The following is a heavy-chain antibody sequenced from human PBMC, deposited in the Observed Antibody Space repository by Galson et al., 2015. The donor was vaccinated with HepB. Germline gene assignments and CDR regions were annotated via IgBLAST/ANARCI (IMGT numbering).Heavy chain of an antibody. J-gene: IGHJ4*02. D-gene: IGHD3-22*01. CDR2: INPNSGGT. Sequence: SVKVSCKASGYTFTGYYMHWVRQAPGQGLEWVGWINPNSGGTNYAQKFQGWVTMTRDTSISTAYMELSRLRSDDTAVYYCAKNYDSSGYGFDYWGQGTLVTVSS. CDR1: GYTFTGYY. V-gene: IGHV1-2*04. CDR3: AKNYDSSGYGFDY.